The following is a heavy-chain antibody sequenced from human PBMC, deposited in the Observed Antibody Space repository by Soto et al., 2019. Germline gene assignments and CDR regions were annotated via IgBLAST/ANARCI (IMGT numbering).Heavy chain of an antibody. CDR3: AKDKDDGYPIRGFDY. V-gene: IGHV3-9*01. CDR1: GFTFDDYA. J-gene: IGHJ4*02. D-gene: IGHD5-12*01. Sequence: PVGSLRLSCAASGFTFDDYAMHWVRQAPGKGLEWVSGISWNSGSIGYADSVKGRFTISRDNAKNSLYLQMNSLRAEDTALYYCAKDKDDGYPIRGFDYWGQGTLVTVSS. CDR2: ISWNSGSI.